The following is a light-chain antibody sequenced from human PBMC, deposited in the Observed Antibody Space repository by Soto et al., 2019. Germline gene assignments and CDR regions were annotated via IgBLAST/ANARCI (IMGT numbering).Light chain of an antibody. J-gene: IGLJ2*01. V-gene: IGLV2-11*01. CDR1: SSDAGGYNY. Sequence: QSALTQPRSVSGSPGQSVTISSTGTSSDAGGYNYVSWYQRHPGKAPKLIISGVTKRPSGVPDRFSGSKSGNTASLSISGLQAEDEADYDCCSYAGSDILIFGGGTQLTVL. CDR2: GVT. CDR3: CSYAGSDILI.